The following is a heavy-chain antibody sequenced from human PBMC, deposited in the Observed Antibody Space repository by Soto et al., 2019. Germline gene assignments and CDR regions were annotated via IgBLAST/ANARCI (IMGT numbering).Heavy chain of an antibody. CDR1: GFTFSSYA. CDR3: AKLGTNSYVDY. CDR2: INTGGGST. V-gene: IGHV3-23*01. J-gene: IGHJ4*02. Sequence: EVQLLESGGGLVQPGGSLRLSCAASGFTFSSYAMTWVRQAPGKGLEWVSAINTGGGSTYYADSVKGRFTISRDNSKTTLYLQMNSLRAEDTAVYYCAKLGTNSYVDYWGQGTLVTVSS.